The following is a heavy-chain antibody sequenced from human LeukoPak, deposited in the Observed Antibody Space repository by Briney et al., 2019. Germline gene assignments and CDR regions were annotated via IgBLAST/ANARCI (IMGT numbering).Heavy chain of an antibody. CDR3: AKGAITIFGVVIATNWFDP. Sequence: PGGSLRLSCAASGFTFSSYAMSWVSQAPGKGLEWVSAISGSGGSTYYADSVKGRFTISRDNSKNTLYLQMNSLRAEDTAVYYCAKGAITIFGVVIATNWFDPWGQGTLVTVSS. CDR1: GFTFSSYA. V-gene: IGHV3-23*01. J-gene: IGHJ5*02. D-gene: IGHD3-3*01. CDR2: ISGSGGST.